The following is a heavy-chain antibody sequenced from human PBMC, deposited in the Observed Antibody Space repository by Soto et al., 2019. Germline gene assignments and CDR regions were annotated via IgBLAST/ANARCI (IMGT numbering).Heavy chain of an antibody. CDR1: GYSFTSYW. D-gene: IGHD2-2*01. Sequence: GESLKISCKGPGYSFTSYWIGWVRQMPGKGLEWMGIIYPGDSDTRYSPSFQGQVTISADKSISTAYLQWSSLKASDTAMYYCARHGSRDIVVVPAALTYYYYGMDVWGQGTTVTVSS. CDR2: IYPGDSDT. V-gene: IGHV5-51*01. CDR3: ARHGSRDIVVVPAALTYYYYGMDV. J-gene: IGHJ6*02.